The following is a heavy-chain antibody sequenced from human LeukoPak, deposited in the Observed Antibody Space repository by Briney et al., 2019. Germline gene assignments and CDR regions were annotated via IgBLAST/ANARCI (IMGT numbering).Heavy chain of an antibody. V-gene: IGHV4-38-2*02. CDR2: IYHSGST. J-gene: IGHJ5*02. D-gene: IGHD2-15*01. Sequence: SETLSLTCTVSGYSISSGHYWGWIRQPPGKGLEWIGSIYHSGSTYYNPSLKSRVTISVDTSKNQFSLKLSSVTAADTAVYYCARGEVVAATPPYNWFDPWGQGTLVTVSS. CDR1: GYSISSGHY. CDR3: ARGEVVAATPPYNWFDP.